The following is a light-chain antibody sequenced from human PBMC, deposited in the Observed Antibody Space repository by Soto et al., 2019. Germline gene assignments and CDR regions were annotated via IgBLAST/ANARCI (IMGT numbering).Light chain of an antibody. V-gene: IGKV3-20*01. CDR1: QYINTR. J-gene: IGKJ1*01. Sequence: EIVLTQSPATLSSFPGDRVTLSCRASQYINTRLAWYQHRPGQAPRLLIYQTSIRAAGTPDRFSGSGSGTDFTLTISRLEPEDFAVYYCQQYETSPRTFGQGTKVDIK. CDR3: QQYETSPRT. CDR2: QTS.